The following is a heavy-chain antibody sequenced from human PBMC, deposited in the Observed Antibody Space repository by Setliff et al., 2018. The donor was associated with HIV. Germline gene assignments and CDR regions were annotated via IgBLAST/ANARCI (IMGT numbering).Heavy chain of an antibody. Sequence: PGGSLRLSCAASGFTFSSYSMNWVRQAPGKGLEWVSYISSSSSIIYYADSVKGRFTISRDNAGNSLYLQMNSLRAEDTAVYYCAKELGFWSGGECPGKSFDIWGQGTMVTVSS. D-gene: IGHD3-3*01. V-gene: IGHV3-48*01. CDR2: ISSSSSII. CDR1: GFTFSSYS. J-gene: IGHJ3*02. CDR3: AKELGFWSGGECPGKSFDI.